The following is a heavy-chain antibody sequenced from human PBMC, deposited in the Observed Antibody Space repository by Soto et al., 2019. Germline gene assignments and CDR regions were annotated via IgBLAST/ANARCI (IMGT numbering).Heavy chain of an antibody. V-gene: IGHV3-33*06. J-gene: IGHJ4*02. D-gene: IGHD5-18*01. CDR1: GFTFSSYG. Sequence: GGSLRLSCAASGFTFSSYGMHWVRQAPGKGLEWVAVIWYDGSNKYYADSVKGRFTISRDNSKNTLYLQMSSLRAEDTAVYYCAKDPWAWIQRWSIAGFDYWGQGTLVTVSS. CDR2: IWYDGSNK. CDR3: AKDPWAWIQRWSIAGFDY.